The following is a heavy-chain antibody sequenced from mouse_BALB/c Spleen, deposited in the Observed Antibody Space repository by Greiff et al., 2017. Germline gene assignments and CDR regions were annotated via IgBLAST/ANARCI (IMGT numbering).Heavy chain of an antibody. D-gene: IGHD3-1*01. CDR1: GYTFSSYW. V-gene: IGHV1-9*01. CDR2: ILPGSGST. Sequence: VKLQQSGAELMKPGASVKISCKATGYTFSSYWIEWVKQRPGHGLEWIGEILPGSGSTNYNEKFKGKATFTADTSSNTAYMQLSSLTSEDSAVYYCARWAARATGAMDYWGQGTSVTVSS. CDR3: ARWAARATGAMDY. J-gene: IGHJ4*01.